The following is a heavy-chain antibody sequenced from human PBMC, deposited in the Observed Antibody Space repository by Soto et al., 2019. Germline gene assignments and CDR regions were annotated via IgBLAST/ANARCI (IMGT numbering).Heavy chain of an antibody. CDR2: INPSGGST. CDR3: ASETLWFGELFSPRYYYYGMDV. J-gene: IGHJ6*02. V-gene: IGHV1-46*01. D-gene: IGHD3-10*01. CDR1: GYTFTSYY. Sequence: GASVKGSCKASGYTFTSYYMHWVRQAPGQRPEWMGIINPSGGSTSYAQKFQGRVTMTRNTSTSTVYMELSSLRSEDTAVYYCASETLWFGELFSPRYYYYGMDVWGQGTTVTVSS.